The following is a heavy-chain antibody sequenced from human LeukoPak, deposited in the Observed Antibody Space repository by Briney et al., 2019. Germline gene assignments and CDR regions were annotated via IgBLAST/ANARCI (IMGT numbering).Heavy chain of an antibody. D-gene: IGHD6-19*01. CDR3: ATRGGRYMSEIDY. J-gene: IGHJ4*02. Sequence: SETLSLACAVYGESFSGYYWSWIRQPPGKGLEGVGEINHSGRTNYNPSLKSRDTISVDTSKNQFSLKLSSVTAADTAVYYCATRGGRYMSEIDYWGQGTLVTVSS. CDR1: GESFSGYY. V-gene: IGHV4-34*01. CDR2: INHSGRT.